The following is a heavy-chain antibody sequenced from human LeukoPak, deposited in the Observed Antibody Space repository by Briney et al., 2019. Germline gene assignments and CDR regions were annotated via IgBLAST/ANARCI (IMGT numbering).Heavy chain of an antibody. D-gene: IGHD3-22*01. CDR2: IYYSGST. CDR1: SGSISSYY. Sequence: SETPSLTCTVSSGSISSYYWSWIRQPPGKGLEWIGNIYYSGSTNYNPSLKSRVTISVDTSKNQFSLKLSSVTAADTAVYYCTRGSIAYYYMDVWGKGTTVTISS. J-gene: IGHJ6*03. CDR3: TRGSIAYYYMDV. V-gene: IGHV4-59*01.